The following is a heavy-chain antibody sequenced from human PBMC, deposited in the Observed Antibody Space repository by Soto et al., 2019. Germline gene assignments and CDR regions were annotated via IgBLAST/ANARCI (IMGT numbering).Heavy chain of an antibody. CDR1: GFTFISYA. CDR2: ISGSGGST. J-gene: IGHJ4*02. D-gene: IGHD3-16*01. CDR3: AKMGPGAMRGELDY. Sequence: PWGSLRLSCAASGFTFISYAISWFRHSPVKWLEWVSAISGSGGSTYYADSVKGRFTISRDNSKNTLYLQMNSLRAEDTAVYYCAKMGPGAMRGELDYWGQGTLVTVSS. V-gene: IGHV3-23*01.